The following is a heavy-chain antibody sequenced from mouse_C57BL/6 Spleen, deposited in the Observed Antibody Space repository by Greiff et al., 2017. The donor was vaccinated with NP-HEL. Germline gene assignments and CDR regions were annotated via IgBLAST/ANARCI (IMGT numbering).Heavy chain of an antibody. D-gene: IGHD3-2*02. V-gene: IGHV1-53*01. CDR1: GYTFTSYC. J-gene: IGHJ2*01. CDR3: ARERQLRIDY. CDR2: INPCNGGT. Sequence: VQLQQPGPVLVKPGASVKLSCKASGYTFTSYCMHWVKQRPGQGLEWIGIINPCNGGTNYNEKFKSKATLTVDKSSSTAYMQLSSLTSEDSAVYYCARERQLRIDYWGQGTTLTVSS.